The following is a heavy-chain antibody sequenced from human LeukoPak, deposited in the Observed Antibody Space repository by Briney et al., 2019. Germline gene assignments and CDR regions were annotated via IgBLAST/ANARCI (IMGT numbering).Heavy chain of an antibody. CDR1: GGSISSGGYY. CDR3: ARGWGFGSGTYYRAFDY. Sequence: PSQTLSLTCTVSGGSISSGGYYWRWIRQHPGKGLEWIGYIYYSGSIHYNPSLTSRVTISIGASKNQLSLKLSSVTAADTAVYYCARGWGFGSGTYYRAFDYWGQGTLVTVSS. CDR2: IYYSGSI. V-gene: IGHV4-31*03. D-gene: IGHD3-10*01. J-gene: IGHJ4*02.